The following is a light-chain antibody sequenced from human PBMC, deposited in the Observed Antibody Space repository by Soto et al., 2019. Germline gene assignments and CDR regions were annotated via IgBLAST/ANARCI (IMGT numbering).Light chain of an antibody. J-gene: IGKJ5*01. Sequence: DLVITQSSLSLPVTLFNPVSNSCRAHQSLVHSDGIAYFSWFQQRPGRSPRRLIYKVSNRDSGVPARFSGSGSGTDFALKISRVEAEDVGVYYCMQGTHWPITFGQGTRLEIK. CDR3: MQGTHWPIT. V-gene: IGKV2-30*02. CDR1: QSLVHSDGIAY. CDR2: KVS.